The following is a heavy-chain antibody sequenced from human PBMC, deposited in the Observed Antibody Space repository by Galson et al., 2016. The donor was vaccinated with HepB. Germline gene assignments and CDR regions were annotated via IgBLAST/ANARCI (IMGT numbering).Heavy chain of an antibody. CDR2: INKDGSEK. J-gene: IGHJ4*02. Sequence: SLRLSCAAFGISFSTYWMNWVRLAPGKGLQWVATINKDGSEKYYVDSVKGRFSISRADANNSVYLEMSSLRAEDTAVYFCARNRRERDSYGFAYWGQGAQVAVAS. CDR1: GISFSTYW. D-gene: IGHD5-18*01. CDR3: ARNRRERDSYGFAY. V-gene: IGHV3-7*03.